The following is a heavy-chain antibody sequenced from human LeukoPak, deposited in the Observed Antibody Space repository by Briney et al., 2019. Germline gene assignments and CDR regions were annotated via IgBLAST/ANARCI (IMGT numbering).Heavy chain of an antibody. Sequence: SGTLSLTCAVSGDSISSTNWWSWVRQPPGKGLEWIGEIYHSGNTDYNPSLKSRVTISVDTSKNQFSLKLSSVTAADTAVYYCARVGGTNYYYYGMDVWGQGTTVTVSS. CDR2: IYHSGNT. CDR3: ARVGGTNYYYYGMDV. D-gene: IGHD1-26*01. V-gene: IGHV4-4*02. CDR1: GDSISSTNW. J-gene: IGHJ6*02.